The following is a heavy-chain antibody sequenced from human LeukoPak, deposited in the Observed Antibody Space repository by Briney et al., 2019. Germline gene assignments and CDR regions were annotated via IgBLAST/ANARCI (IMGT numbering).Heavy chain of an antibody. CDR1: GGSISSGDYY. CDR2: IYYSGST. J-gene: IGHJ4*02. CDR3: ARGPRITMVRGVSRRSASFDY. V-gene: IGHV4-30-4*01. Sequence: SETLSLTCTVSGGSISSGDYYWSWIRQPPGKGLEWIGYIYYSGSTYYNPSLKSRVTISVDTSKNQFSLKLSSVTAADTAVYYCARGPRITMVRGVSRRSASFDYWGQGTLVTVSS. D-gene: IGHD3-10*01.